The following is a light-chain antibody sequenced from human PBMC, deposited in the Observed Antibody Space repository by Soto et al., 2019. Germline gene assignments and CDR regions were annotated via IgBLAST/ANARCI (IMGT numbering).Light chain of an antibody. V-gene: IGKV1-39*01. CDR1: QSVGNF. Sequence: DIPMTQSPSSLSASEGDRVTITCRASQSVGNFLNWYQQKPGKAPKLLIYAASSLQSGVPSRFSGSGSGTDFTLTISSLQPEDFATYYCQQSYSTPRTFGQGTKVDIK. CDR2: AAS. J-gene: IGKJ1*01. CDR3: QQSYSTPRT.